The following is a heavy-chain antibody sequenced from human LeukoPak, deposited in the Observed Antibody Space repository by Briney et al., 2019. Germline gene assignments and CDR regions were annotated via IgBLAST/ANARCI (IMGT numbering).Heavy chain of an antibody. D-gene: IGHD2-8*01. V-gene: IGHV3-23*01. CDR2: ITGSGRGDST. CDR3: ATRNLCSNGVCYGFGY. CDR1: GFTFSSSA. Sequence: QTGGSLRLSCAASGFTFSSSAMSWVRQAPGKGLEWVSSITGSGRGDSTNYADSVKGRFTISRDNSKNTLYLQMNSLRAEDTAIYYCATRNLCSNGVCYGFGYWGQGTLVTVSS. J-gene: IGHJ4*02.